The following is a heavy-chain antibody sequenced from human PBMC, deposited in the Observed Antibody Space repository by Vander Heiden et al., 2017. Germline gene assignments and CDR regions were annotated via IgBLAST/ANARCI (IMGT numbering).Heavy chain of an antibody. J-gene: IGHJ5*02. V-gene: IGHV3-23*01. Sequence: EVQLLESGGGLVQPGGSLRLSCAASGFTFSSYAMSWVRQAPGKGLEWVSAISGSGGSTYYADSGKGRFTISRDNSKNTLYLQMNRLRAEETAVYYCAKVARAAAGTGWFDPWGQGTMVTVSS. CDR3: AKVARAAAGTGWFDP. CDR1: GFTFSSYA. D-gene: IGHD6-13*01. CDR2: ISGSGGST.